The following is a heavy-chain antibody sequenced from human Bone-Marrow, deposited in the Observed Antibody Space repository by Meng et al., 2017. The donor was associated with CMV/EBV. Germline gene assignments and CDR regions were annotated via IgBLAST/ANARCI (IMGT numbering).Heavy chain of an antibody. CDR1: GFTFSDYY. Sequence: GESLKISCAASGFTFSDYYMSWIRQAPGKGLEWVSYISSSGSTIYYADSVKGRFTISRDNAKNSLYLQMNSLRAEDTAVYYCASFQWTDYYFDYWGQGTLVTVSS. D-gene: IGHD2-8*01. V-gene: IGHV3-11*04. CDR2: ISSSGSTI. CDR3: ASFQWTDYYFDY. J-gene: IGHJ4*02.